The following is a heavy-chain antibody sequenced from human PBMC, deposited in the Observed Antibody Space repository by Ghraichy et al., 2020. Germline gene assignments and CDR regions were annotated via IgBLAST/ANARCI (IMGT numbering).Heavy chain of an antibody. CDR2: IYYSGST. J-gene: IGHJ4*02. CDR3: ARGPTLAWIQLWLGNYFDY. V-gene: IGHV4-39*01. Sequence: SETLSLTCTVSGGSISSSSYYWGWIRQPPGKGLEWIGSIYYSGSTYYNPSLKSRVTISVDTSKNQFSLKLSSVTAADTAVYYCARGPTLAWIQLWLGNYFDYWGQGTLVTVSS. CDR1: GGSISSSSYY. D-gene: IGHD5-18*01.